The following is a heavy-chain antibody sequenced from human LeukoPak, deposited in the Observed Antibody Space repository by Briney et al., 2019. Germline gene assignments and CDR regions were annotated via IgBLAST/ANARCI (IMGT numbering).Heavy chain of an antibody. D-gene: IGHD3-22*01. J-gene: IGHJ4*02. V-gene: IGHV4-30-4*01. CDR3: ARQAPPYYYDSSGYYGN. CDR2: IYYSGST. CDR1: GGSISSGDYY. Sequence: SQTLSLTCTVSGGSISSGDYYWSWIRQPPGKGLEWIGYIYYSGSTYYNPSLKSRVTISVDTSKNQFSLKLSSVTAADTAVYYCARQAPPYYYDSSGYYGNWGQGTLVTVSS.